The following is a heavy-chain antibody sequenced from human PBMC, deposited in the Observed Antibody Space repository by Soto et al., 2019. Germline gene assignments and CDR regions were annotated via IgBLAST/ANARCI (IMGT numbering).Heavy chain of an antibody. CDR1: GFTFSSYA. V-gene: IGHV3-23*01. J-gene: IGHJ4*02. Sequence: PVGSLRLSCAASGFTFSSYATSWVRQAPGKGLEWVSAISGSGGSTYYADSVKGRFTISRDNSKNTLYLQMNSLRAEDTAVYYCAKDRVVVITYFDYWGQGTLVTVSS. D-gene: IGHD3-22*01. CDR3: AKDRVVVITYFDY. CDR2: ISGSGGST.